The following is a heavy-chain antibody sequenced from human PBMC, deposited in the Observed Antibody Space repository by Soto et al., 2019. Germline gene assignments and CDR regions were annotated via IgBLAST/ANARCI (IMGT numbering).Heavy chain of an antibody. V-gene: IGHV1-18*01. D-gene: IGHD3-10*01. J-gene: IGHJ4*02. CDR3: ASDVAGSGSYFTDY. Sequence: ASVQVSCKPSGYSLTRTGISRLRQAPGKGPEWMGWTSTFNGEAKYAQKLQGRVTMTTDTSTTTAYMELRSLTSDDTAVYYWASDVAGSGSYFTDYWGQGTLVTVSS. CDR1: GYSLTRTG. CDR2: TSTFNGEA.